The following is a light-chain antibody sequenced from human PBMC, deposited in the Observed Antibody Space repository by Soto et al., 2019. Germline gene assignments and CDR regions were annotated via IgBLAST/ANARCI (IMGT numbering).Light chain of an antibody. CDR2: GVS. CDR3: NSYTTTSTVV. V-gene: IGLV2-14*01. CDR1: SSDVGAYNY. Sequence: QSALTQPASVSGSPGQSITISCTGTSSDVGAYNYVSWYQQHPGKAPKLMIYGVSNRPSGIPNRFSGSKSGNTASLTISGLQAVDEADYYCNSYTTTSTVVFGGGTKLTVL. J-gene: IGLJ3*02.